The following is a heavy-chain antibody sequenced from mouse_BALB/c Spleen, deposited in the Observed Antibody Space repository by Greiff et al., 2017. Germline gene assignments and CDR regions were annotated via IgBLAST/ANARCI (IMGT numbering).Heavy chain of an antibody. CDR1: GFAFSSYD. V-gene: IGHV5-12-1*01. CDR3: ARQRRPYGNYGAMDY. J-gene: IGHJ4*01. Sequence: EVKLVESGGGLVKPGGSLKLSCAASGFAFSSYDMSWVRQTPEKRLEWVAYISSGGGSTYYPDTVKGRFTISRDNAKNTLYLQMSSLKSEDTAMYYCARQRRPYGNYGAMDYWGQGTSVTVSS. CDR2: ISSGGGST. D-gene: IGHD2-10*02.